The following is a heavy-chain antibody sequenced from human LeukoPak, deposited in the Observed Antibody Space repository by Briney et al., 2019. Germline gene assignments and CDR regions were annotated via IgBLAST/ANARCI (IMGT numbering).Heavy chain of an antibody. J-gene: IGHJ4*02. CDR2: INTTTGSP. D-gene: IGHD1-26*01. V-gene: IGHV7-4-1*02. Sequence: ASVKVSCKASGYTFTSYYMHWVRQAPGQGLEWMGWINTTTGSPTYAQGFTGRFVFSLDTSVSTTYLQISSLEAEDTAVYYCARTVLGATGYFDYWGQGTLITVSS. CDR1: GYTFTSYY. CDR3: ARTVLGATGYFDY.